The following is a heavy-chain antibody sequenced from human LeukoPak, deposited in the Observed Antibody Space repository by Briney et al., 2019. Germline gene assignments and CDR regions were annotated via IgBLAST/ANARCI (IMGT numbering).Heavy chain of an antibody. V-gene: IGHV6-1*01. CDR3: ARGAVRGGTNFDY. CDR2: AYYRSKWYI. J-gene: IGHJ4*02. CDR1: GDSVSGSPAV. Sequence: SQTLSLTCAISGDSVSGSPAVWNWIRQSPSRGLEWLVRAYYRSKWYIDYTESVKGRITITPDTSKNQFSLQLNSVTPEDTAVYYCARGAVRGGTNFDYWGQGTLVTVSS. D-gene: IGHD3-10*01.